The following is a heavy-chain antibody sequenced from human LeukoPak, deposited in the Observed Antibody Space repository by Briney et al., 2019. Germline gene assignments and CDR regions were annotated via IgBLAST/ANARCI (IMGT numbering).Heavy chain of an antibody. D-gene: IGHD7-27*01. CDR1: GYTFTSYD. J-gene: IGHJ4*02. CDR3: ATSQKYVGTPYYFDY. V-gene: IGHV1-8*01. Sequence: GASVKVSCKASGYTFTSYDINWVRQATGQGLEWMGWMNPNSGNTGYAQKFQGRVTMTRNTSISTAYMELSSLRSEGAAVYYCATSQKYVGTPYYFDYWGQGTLVTVSS. CDR2: MNPNSGNT.